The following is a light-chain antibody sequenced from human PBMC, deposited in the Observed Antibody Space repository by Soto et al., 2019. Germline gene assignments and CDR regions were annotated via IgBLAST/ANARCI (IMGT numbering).Light chain of an antibody. V-gene: IGLV2-14*01. CDR1: SSDVGTYNY. CDR2: DVS. CDR3: SSYTTSNTQV. Sequence: QSVLTQPASVSGSPGQSITISCTGTSSDVGTYNYVSWYQHRPGKAPKLMIYDVSYRPSGVSNRFSGYKSANTASLTISGLQAEDEADYYCSSYTTSNTQVFGGGTKLTVL. J-gene: IGLJ3*02.